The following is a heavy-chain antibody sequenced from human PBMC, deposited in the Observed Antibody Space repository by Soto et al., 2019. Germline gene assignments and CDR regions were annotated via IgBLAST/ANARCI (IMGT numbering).Heavy chain of an antibody. Sequence: EVRLLESGGGLVQPGGSLRLSCAASGFPFDTSAMIWVRQAPGKGPEWLSLISGGGDLAYYAESVKGRFTSSRDNSNNTLFLQMNSLRAEDTAVYYCAKSRYSDSSGDFYDYWGQGTLVTVSS. CDR2: ISGGGDLA. D-gene: IGHD3-22*01. CDR1: GFPFDTSA. J-gene: IGHJ4*02. V-gene: IGHV3-23*01. CDR3: AKSRYSDSSGDFYDY.